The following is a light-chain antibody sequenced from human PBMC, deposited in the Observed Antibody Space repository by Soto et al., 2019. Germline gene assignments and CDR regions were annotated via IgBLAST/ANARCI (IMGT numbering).Light chain of an antibody. CDR3: QSYDSSLSAL. CDR1: SSNIGAGYD. V-gene: IGLV1-40*01. Sequence: QSVRAQPPSVSGAPGQRVTMSCTGSSSNIGAGYDVHWYQQLPGTAPKLLIYGNSNRPSGVPDRFSGSKSGTSASLAITGLQAEDEADYYCQSYDSSLSALFGGGTQLTVL. CDR2: GNS. J-gene: IGLJ3*02.